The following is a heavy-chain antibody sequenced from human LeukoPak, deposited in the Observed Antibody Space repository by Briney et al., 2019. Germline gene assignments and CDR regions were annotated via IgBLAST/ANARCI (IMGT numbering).Heavy chain of an antibody. V-gene: IGHV4-4*07. CDR3: ASRRTSSSWYSN. CDR2: IYTSGST. Sequence: PETLSLTCTVSGGSISSYYWSWIRQPAGKGLEWIGRIYTSGSTNYNPSLKSRVTMSVDTSKNQFSLKLSSVTAADTAVYYCASRRTSSSWYSNWGQGTLVTVSS. CDR1: GGSISSYY. D-gene: IGHD6-13*01. J-gene: IGHJ1*01.